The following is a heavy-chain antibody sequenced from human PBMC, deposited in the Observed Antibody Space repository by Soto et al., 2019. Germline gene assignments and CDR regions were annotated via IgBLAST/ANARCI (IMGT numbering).Heavy chain of an antibody. J-gene: IGHJ6*02. Sequence: GASVKVSCKASGFTFTSSAVQWVLQARGQRLEWIGWIVVGSGNTNYAQKFQERVTITRDMSTSTAYMELSSLRSEDTAVYYCAADQSRYYYYYGMDVWGQGTTVTVSS. CDR1: GFTFTSSA. CDR2: IVVGSGNT. V-gene: IGHV1-58*01. CDR3: AADQSRYYYYYGMDV.